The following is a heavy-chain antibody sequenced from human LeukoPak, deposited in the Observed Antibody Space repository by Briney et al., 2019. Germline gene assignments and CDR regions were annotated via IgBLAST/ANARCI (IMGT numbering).Heavy chain of an antibody. V-gene: IGHV4-59*11. J-gene: IGHJ5*02. CDR1: GGSISSPY. D-gene: IGHD3-22*01. CDR3: ARKPDSRNWFDP. Sequence: SETLSLTCTVSGGSISSPYWSWIRQPPGKGLEWIGYIYYTGEIHYNPSLKSRVTMSVDTSKNEVSLKVTSVTAVDTAVYYCARKPDSRNWFDPWGQGTQVTVSS. CDR2: IYYTGEI.